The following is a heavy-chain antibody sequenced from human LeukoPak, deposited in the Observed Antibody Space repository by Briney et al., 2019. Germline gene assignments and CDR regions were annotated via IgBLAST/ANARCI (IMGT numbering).Heavy chain of an antibody. CDR3: ARVAGGRMYDY. CDR2: ISGSGGST. Sequence: GGSLRLSCAASGFTVSSNYMSWVRQAPGKGLEWVSAISGSGGSTYYADSVKGRFTISRDNSKNTLYLQMNSLRAEDTAVYYCARVAGGRMYDYWGQGTLVTVSS. D-gene: IGHD2-15*01. V-gene: IGHV3-23*01. CDR1: GFTVSSNY. J-gene: IGHJ4*02.